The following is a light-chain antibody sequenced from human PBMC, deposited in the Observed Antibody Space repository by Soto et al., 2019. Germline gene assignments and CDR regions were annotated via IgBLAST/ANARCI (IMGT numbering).Light chain of an antibody. CDR2: GAS. J-gene: IGKJ3*01. CDR1: QSVSSSY. V-gene: IGKV3-20*01. CDR3: QQYGSAPLT. Sequence: EIVLTQSPGTLSLSPGERATLSCRASQSVSSSYLAWYQQKPDQAPRLLIYGASSRATGIPDRFSGSGSGTDFTLTISRLEPEDFAVYYCQQYGSAPLTFGPGTKVDIK.